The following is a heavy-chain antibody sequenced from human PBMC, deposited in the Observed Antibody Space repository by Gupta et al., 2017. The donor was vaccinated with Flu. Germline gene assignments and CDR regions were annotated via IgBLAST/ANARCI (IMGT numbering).Heavy chain of an antibody. V-gene: IGHV1-3*01. CDR3: ARDRRLWFGELFYGSFDI. CDR1: GYTFTNYA. J-gene: IGHJ3*02. Sequence: QVQLVQSGAEVKKPGASVQVSCKASGYTFTNYAIPWVRQAPGQSLEWMGCIIAGNGNNKYSQKFQGRVTITSDTFASTAYMELSSLESEDTAVYYCARDRRLWFGELFYGSFDIGGQGTLVTVSS. CDR2: IIAGNGNN. D-gene: IGHD3-10*01.